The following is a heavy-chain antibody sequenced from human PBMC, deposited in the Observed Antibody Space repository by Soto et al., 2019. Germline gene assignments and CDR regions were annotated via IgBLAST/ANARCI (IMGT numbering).Heavy chain of an antibody. CDR1: GFIVSRSH. J-gene: IGHJ4*02. D-gene: IGHD7-27*01. Sequence: EVQLVESGGGLTQPGGSLRLSCVVSGFIVSRSHMMWVRQAPGKGLEGVSVIYNHGQINYVDPVKGRFTIARDNSKGTIYLQMNSLKVEDTAVYYCVRVTGAERHWGQGALVTVSS. V-gene: IGHV3-53*01. CDR3: VRVTGAERH. CDR2: IYNHGQI.